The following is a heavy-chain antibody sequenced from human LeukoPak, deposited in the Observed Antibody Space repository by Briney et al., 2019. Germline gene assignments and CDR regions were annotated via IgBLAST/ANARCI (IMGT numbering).Heavy chain of an antibody. D-gene: IGHD4-11*01. Sequence: ASVKVSCKASGGTFSSYAISWVRQAPGQGLEWMGGIIPIFGTANYAQKFQGRVTITADKSTSTAYMELSSLRSEDTAVYYCASMTTVTTKGKGYYYYGMDVWGKGTTVTVSS. CDR3: ASMTTVTTKGKGYYYYGMDV. CDR2: IIPIFGTA. J-gene: IGHJ6*04. CDR1: GGTFSSYA. V-gene: IGHV1-69*06.